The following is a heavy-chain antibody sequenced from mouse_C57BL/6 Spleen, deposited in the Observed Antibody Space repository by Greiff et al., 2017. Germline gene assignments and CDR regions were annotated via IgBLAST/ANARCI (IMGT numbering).Heavy chain of an antibody. Sequence: EVKLMESGGGLVQPGGSLSLSCAASGFTFTDYYMSWVRQPPGKALEWLGFIRNKANGYTTEYSASVKGRFTISRDNSQSILYLQMNALRAEDSATYYCARYSKGYFDVWGTGTTVTVSS. V-gene: IGHV7-3*01. CDR2: IRNKANGYTT. J-gene: IGHJ1*03. CDR1: GFTFTDYY. CDR3: ARYSKGYFDV.